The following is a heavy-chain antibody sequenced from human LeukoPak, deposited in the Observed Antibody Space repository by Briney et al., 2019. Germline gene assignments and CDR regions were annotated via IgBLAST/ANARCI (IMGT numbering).Heavy chain of an antibody. CDR1: GGSISSSSYY. J-gene: IGHJ5*02. Sequence: PSETLSLTCTVSGGSISSSSYYWGWLRQPPGKGLEWIGSTYYSASTYYNPSLKSRVTISVDTSKNQFSLKLSSVTAADTAVYYCARDLEVVVAPGLPFDPWGQGTLVTVSS. D-gene: IGHD2-15*01. V-gene: IGHV4-39*07. CDR3: ARDLEVVVAPGLPFDP. CDR2: TYYSAST.